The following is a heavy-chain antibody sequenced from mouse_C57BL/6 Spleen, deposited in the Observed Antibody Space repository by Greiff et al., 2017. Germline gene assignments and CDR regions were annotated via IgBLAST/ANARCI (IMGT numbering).Heavy chain of an antibody. D-gene: IGHD4-1*01. CDR3: ASWDWFAY. J-gene: IGHJ3*01. CDR1: GYTFTSYW. V-gene: IGHV1-52*01. Sequence: VQLQQPGAELVRPGSSVKLSCKASGYTFTSYWMHWVKQRPIQGLEWIGNIDPSDSETHYTQKFKDKATLTVDKSSSTAYMQLSSLTSEDSAVYYFASWDWFAYWGQGTLVTVSA. CDR2: IDPSDSET.